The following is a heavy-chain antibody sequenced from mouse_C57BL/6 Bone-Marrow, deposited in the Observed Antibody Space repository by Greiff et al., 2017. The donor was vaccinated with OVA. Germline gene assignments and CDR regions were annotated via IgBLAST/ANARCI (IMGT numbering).Heavy chain of an antibody. J-gene: IGHJ4*01. Sequence: DVMLVESGGGLVKPGGSLKLSCAASGFTFSSYAMSWVRQTPEKRLEWVATISDGGSYTYYPDNVKGRFTISRDNAKNNLYLQMSHLKSEDTAMYYCARAQTGVYYYAMDYWGQGTSVTVSS. CDR3: ARAQTGVYYYAMDY. CDR2: ISDGGSYT. V-gene: IGHV5-4*03. CDR1: GFTFSSYA. D-gene: IGHD4-1*01.